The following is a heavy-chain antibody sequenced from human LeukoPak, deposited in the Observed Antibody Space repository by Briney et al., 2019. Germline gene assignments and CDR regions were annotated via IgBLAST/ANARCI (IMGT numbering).Heavy chain of an antibody. J-gene: IGHJ5*02. CDR2: INHSGST. CDR3: ARGSWFDP. V-gene: IGHV4-34*01. Sequence: SETLSLTCAVYGGSFSGYYWSWIRQPPGKGLEWIGEINHSGSTDYNPSLKSRVTISVDTSKNQFSLKLSSVTAADTAVYYCARGSWFDPWGQGTLVTVSS. CDR1: GGSFSGYY.